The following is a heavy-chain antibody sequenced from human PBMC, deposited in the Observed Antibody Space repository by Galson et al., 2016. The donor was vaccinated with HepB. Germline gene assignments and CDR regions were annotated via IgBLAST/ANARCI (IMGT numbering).Heavy chain of an antibody. J-gene: IGHJ4*02. Sequence: SLRLSCAASGFTFSRQWMYWVRQAPGKGLAWVSRIKSDGSNIDYADSVKGRFTISRDNAGNTLYLQMNSLRAEDTAVYYCSTLRDFWSGWGQGTLVTVSP. CDR3: STLRDFWSG. V-gene: IGHV3-74*01. D-gene: IGHD3-3*01. CDR2: IKSDGSNI. CDR1: GFTFSRQW.